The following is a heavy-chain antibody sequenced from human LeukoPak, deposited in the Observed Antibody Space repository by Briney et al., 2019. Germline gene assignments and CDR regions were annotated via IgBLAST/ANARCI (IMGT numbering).Heavy chain of an antibody. V-gene: IGHV4-34*01. J-gene: IGHJ4*02. CDR2: INHSGST. Sequence: PSETLSLTCTVSGGSISSYYWSWIRLPPGKGLEWIGEINHSGSTNYNPSLKSRVTISVDTSKNQFFLKLSSVTAADTAVYYCARGLGYFENWGQGTLVTVSS. CDR3: ARGLGYFEN. CDR1: GGSISSYY. D-gene: IGHD3-10*01.